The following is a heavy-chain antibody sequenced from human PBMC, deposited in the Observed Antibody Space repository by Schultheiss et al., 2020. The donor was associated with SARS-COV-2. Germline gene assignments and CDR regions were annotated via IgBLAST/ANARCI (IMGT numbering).Heavy chain of an antibody. D-gene: IGHD4-23*01. CDR3: ARRRSDGNWYLDT. J-gene: IGHJ4*02. V-gene: IGHV4-61*01. CDR1: GGSVSNNYNY. Sequence: SETLSLTCTVSGGSVSNNYNYWHWIRQTPGNGLEWIGFIHDSGSTNYNSSLKSRVTISVDTSKNQFSLKLTSVTAADTAIYYCARRRSDGNWYLDTWGPGTLVTVSS. CDR2: IHDSGST.